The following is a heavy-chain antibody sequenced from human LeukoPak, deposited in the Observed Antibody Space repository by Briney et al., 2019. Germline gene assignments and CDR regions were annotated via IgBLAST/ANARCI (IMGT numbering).Heavy chain of an antibody. D-gene: IGHD3-22*01. Sequence: PGGSLRLSCAASGFTLSEYGMHWVRQAPGKGLEWITFIRYDGYKKYYIDSVKGRFTTSRDNSKNTVSLQMSSLRVEDTAVYYCARNAHSFDSSGYYFHFWGQGTRVTASS. CDR3: ARNAHSFDSSGYYFHF. V-gene: IGHV3-30*02. CDR1: GFTLSEYG. CDR2: IRYDGYKK. J-gene: IGHJ4*02.